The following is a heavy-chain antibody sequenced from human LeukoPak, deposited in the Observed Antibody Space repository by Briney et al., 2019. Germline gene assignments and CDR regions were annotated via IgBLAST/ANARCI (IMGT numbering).Heavy chain of an antibody. CDR1: GGSISSSNW. V-gene: IGHV4-4*02. J-gene: IGHJ3*02. D-gene: IGHD6-19*01. CDR3: ARDGRAVAEAFDI. CDR2: IYHSGST. Sequence: SGTLSLTCAVSGGSISSSNWWSGARQPPGKGLEWIGEIYHSGSTNYNPSLKSRVTISVDKSKNQFSLKLSSVTAADTAVYYCARDGRAVAEAFDIWGQGTMVTVSS.